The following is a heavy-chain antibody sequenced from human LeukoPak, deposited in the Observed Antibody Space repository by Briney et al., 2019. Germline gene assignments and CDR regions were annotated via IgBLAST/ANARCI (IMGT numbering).Heavy chain of an antibody. CDR3: ARRGVDSYYYYMDV. Sequence: GGSLRLSCAASGFTFSNFRFNWVRHSPQKGLGRIAFIGTTSTIYYADSVKGRFTISRDNAKNSLFLQMNNLTVEDTALYYCARRGVDSYYYYMDVWGKGTTVIVSS. CDR1: GFTFSNFR. D-gene: IGHD2-8*01. J-gene: IGHJ6*03. CDR2: IGTTSTI. V-gene: IGHV3-48*01.